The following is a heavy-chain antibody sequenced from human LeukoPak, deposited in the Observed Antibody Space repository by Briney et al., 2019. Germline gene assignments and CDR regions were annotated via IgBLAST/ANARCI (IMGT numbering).Heavy chain of an antibody. Sequence: SGKSVSSSCAASGFTVSSYGMHWVRQAPGKGLEWVAVISYDGSNKYYADSVKGRFTISRENSKNTLHLQMNSLRTEDTAVYYCAKDHYYYGSGIYLMHYFDLWAENTLLTVSS. D-gene: IGHD3-10*01. V-gene: IGHV3-30*18. CDR3: AKDHYYYGSGIYLMHYFDL. J-gene: IGHJ4*02. CDR2: ISYDGSNK. CDR1: GFTVSSYG.